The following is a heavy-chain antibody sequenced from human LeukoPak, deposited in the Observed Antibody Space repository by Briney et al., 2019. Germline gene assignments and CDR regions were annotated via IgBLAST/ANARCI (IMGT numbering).Heavy chain of an antibody. CDR2: INSRGST. V-gene: IGHV4-31*01. CDR1: GDSISSGGYF. J-gene: IGHJ4*02. CDR3: ARADNLNAFDY. D-gene: IGHD1-1*01. Sequence: SETLSLTCTVSGDSISSGGYFWTWIRQHPGKGLECIGYINSRGSTFHNPSLKSQLTISVDPSKNQFSLKLSSVTAADTAVYYCARADNLNAFDYWGQGTLLTVSS.